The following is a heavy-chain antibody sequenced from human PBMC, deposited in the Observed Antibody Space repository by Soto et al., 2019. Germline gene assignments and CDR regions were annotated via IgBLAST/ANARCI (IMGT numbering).Heavy chain of an antibody. CDR3: ARGLSWSPYFDL. D-gene: IGHD6-13*01. CDR1: GASITTKS. CDR2: LYYSGTT. J-gene: IGHJ4*02. V-gene: IGHV4-59*01. Sequence: QVKLQESCPGLVQPSETLSLTCTVSGASITTKSWNWVRQSPGKGLELIGYLYYSGTTNYNPSLKSRVTISSDTSKNQISLNLTSVTAADTAIYYCARGLSWSPYFDLWCQGTRVTVSS.